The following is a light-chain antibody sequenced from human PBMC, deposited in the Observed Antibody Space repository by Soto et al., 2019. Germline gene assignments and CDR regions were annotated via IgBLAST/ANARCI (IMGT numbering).Light chain of an antibody. V-gene: IGKV1-13*02. CDR3: QQFNSYPIT. J-gene: IGKJ5*01. Sequence: AIQFTQSPSSLSASVGDRVTITCRASQDIRGALAWYQQKPGKAPKMLIYDVSTLESGVPLRFSGSSSGTDFTLTISSLQPVDFATYYCQQFNSYPITFGQGTRLEIK. CDR2: DVS. CDR1: QDIRGA.